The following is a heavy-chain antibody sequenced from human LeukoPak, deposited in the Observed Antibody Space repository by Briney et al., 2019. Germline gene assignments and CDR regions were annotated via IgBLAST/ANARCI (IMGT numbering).Heavy chain of an antibody. J-gene: IGHJ3*02. CDR2: IYTSGST. V-gene: IGHV4-4*07. Sequence: SETLSLTCTVSCGSISSYYWSWIRQPAGKGLEWIGRIYTSGSTNYNPSLKSRVTMSVDTSKNQFSLKLSSVTAAATAVYYCASDNYDPGAFDIWGQGTMVTVSS. CDR1: CGSISSYY. D-gene: IGHD3-22*01. CDR3: ASDNYDPGAFDI.